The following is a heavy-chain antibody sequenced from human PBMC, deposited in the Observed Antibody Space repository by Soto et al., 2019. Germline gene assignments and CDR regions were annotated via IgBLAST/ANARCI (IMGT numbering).Heavy chain of an antibody. Sequence: QVQLQESGPGLVKPSQTLSLTCTVSGGSISSGGYYWSWIRQHPGKGLEWIGYIYYSGSTYYNPSLKSRVTISVDTSKHQFSLKLSSVTAADTAVYYCARGRLMAMVRGATFDYWGQGTLVTVSS. CDR3: ARGRLMAMVRGATFDY. CDR1: GGSISSGGYY. V-gene: IGHV4-31*03. D-gene: IGHD3-10*01. J-gene: IGHJ4*02. CDR2: IYYSGST.